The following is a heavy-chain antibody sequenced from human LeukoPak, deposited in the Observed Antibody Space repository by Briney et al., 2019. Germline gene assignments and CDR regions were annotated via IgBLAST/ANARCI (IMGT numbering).Heavy chain of an antibody. J-gene: IGHJ5*02. Sequence: PSETLSLTCAVSGGSISSGGYYWSWIRQHPGKGLEWIGYIYYSGSTYYNPSLKSRVTISVDTSKNQSSLKLSSVTAADTAVYYCARDRGSYLDPWGQGTLVTVSS. D-gene: IGHD1-26*01. CDR3: ARDRGSYLDP. CDR1: GGSISSGGYY. CDR2: IYYSGST. V-gene: IGHV4-31*11.